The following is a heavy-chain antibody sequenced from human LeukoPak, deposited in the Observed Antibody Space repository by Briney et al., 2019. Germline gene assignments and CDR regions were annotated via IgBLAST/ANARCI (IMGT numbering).Heavy chain of an antibody. CDR1: GFTVSSNY. J-gene: IGHJ4*02. V-gene: IGHV3-30*18. CDR2: ISYDGSNR. Sequence: GGSLRLSCAASGFTVSSNYMSWVRQAPGKGLEWVAVISYDGSNRYYADSVKGRFTISRDNSKNTLYLQMNSLRAEDTAVYYCAKWGTLGYCSGGSCPEDYWGQGTLVTVSS. CDR3: AKWGTLGYCSGGSCPEDY. D-gene: IGHD2-15*01.